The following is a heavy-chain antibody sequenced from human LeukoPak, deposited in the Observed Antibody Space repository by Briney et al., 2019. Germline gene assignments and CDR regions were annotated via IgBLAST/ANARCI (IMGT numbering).Heavy chain of an antibody. Sequence: SGGSLRLSCAASGFSLSSYSMDWVRQAPGKGLEWVSSITISSNYIYYADSVKGRFTISRDNAKNSLYLQMNSLRAGDTAVYYCVREARGYHYTYFDYWGQGTLVTVSS. CDR2: ITISSNYI. J-gene: IGHJ4*02. V-gene: IGHV3-21*01. D-gene: IGHD5-18*01. CDR3: VREARGYHYTYFDY. CDR1: GFSLSSYS.